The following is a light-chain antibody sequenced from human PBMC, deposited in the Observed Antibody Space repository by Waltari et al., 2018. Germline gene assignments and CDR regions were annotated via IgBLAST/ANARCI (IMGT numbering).Light chain of an antibody. CDR3: QQYGSSLLT. Sequence: IVLTQSPGTLSLSPGERDTLPCRASQSVSSSYLAWYQQKPGQAPRLLIYGASSRATGIPDRFSGSGSGTDFTLTISRLEPEDFAVYYCQQYGSSLLTFGGGTKVEIK. V-gene: IGKV3-20*01. CDR2: GAS. J-gene: IGKJ4*01. CDR1: QSVSSSY.